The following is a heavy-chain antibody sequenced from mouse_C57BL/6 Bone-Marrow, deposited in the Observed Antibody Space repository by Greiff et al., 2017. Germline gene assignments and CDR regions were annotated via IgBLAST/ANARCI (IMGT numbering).Heavy chain of an antibody. D-gene: IGHD1-1*01. CDR3: ARRRYYGSSCQTWSHYAMDY. CDR1: GYTFTSYW. J-gene: IGHJ4*01. CDR2: IDPSGSCT. Sequence: VQLQQPGAELVRPGTSVKLSCKASGYTFTSYWMPWVKQRPGQGLEWIGVIDPSGSCTNYNQKFKGKATLTVDTSSSTAYMQLSSLTSEDSAVCYCARRRYYGSSCQTWSHYAMDYWGQGTSVTVSS. V-gene: IGHV1-59*01.